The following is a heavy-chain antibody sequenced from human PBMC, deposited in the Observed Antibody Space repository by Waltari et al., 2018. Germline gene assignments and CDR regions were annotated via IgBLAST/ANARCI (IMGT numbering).Heavy chain of an antibody. CDR1: GYTFTDYA. CDR3: ARDPKGTTVIYDAFDL. CDR2: IISIFGTP. J-gene: IGHJ3*01. Sequence: QVQLVQSGSELKKPGASVNVSCKASGYTFTDYAINWVRQAPGRGLEWMGGIISIFGTPIYAQKFQGRVTITSDTSTTTAYMELSSLRFEDTAVYYCARDPKGTTVIYDAFDLWGQGTMVSVSS. V-gene: IGHV1-69*06. D-gene: IGHD4-17*01.